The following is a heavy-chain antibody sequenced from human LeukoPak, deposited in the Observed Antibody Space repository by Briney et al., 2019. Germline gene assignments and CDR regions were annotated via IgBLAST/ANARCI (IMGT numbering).Heavy chain of an antibody. CDR1: GFTFSSYS. V-gene: IGHV3-21*01. Sequence: GGSLRLSCAASGFTFSSYSMNWFRKAPGKGLEWVSSISSSSGYIYYADSVKGRFTISRDNAKNSLYLQMNSLRAEDTAVYYCAELGITMIGGVWGKGTTVTISS. CDR2: ISSSSGYI. D-gene: IGHD3-10*02. CDR3: AELGITMIGGV. J-gene: IGHJ6*04.